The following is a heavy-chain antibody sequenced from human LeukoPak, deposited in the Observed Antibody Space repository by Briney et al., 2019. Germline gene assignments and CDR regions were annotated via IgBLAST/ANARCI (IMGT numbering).Heavy chain of an antibody. Sequence: GGSLRLSCAASGFTFSSYSMNWVRQAPGKGLEWVSSISSSSSYIYYADSVKGRFTISRDNAKNTLYLQMNSLRAEDTAVYYCARRVTTLRDWYFDLWGRGTLVTVSS. CDR2: ISSSSSYI. CDR3: ARRVTTLRDWYFDL. CDR1: GFTFSSYS. J-gene: IGHJ2*01. V-gene: IGHV3-21*01. D-gene: IGHD4-17*01.